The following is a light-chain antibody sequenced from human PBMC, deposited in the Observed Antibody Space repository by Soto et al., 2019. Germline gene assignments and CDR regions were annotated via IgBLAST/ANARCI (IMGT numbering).Light chain of an antibody. CDR1: RTVHSN. J-gene: IGKJ1*01. V-gene: IGKV3-15*01. Sequence: EIEMTQSPATVSVSPGDRATLSCRASRTVHSNVAWYQHKPGQAPRLLIYGSSFRATGVPARFSGSGFGTEVTLTISSLQSEDFAVYYCQQYNNWPRTFGQGTKVEV. CDR2: GSS. CDR3: QQYNNWPRT.